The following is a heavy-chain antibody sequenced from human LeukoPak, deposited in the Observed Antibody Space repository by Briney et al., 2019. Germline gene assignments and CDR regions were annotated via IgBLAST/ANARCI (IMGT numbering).Heavy chain of an antibody. V-gene: IGHV4-59*01. J-gene: IGHJ4*02. CDR2: IYYSGST. D-gene: IGHD3-10*01. CDR1: GGSISSYY. Sequence: SETLSLTCTVSGGSISSYYWSWIRQPPRKGLEWIGYIYYSGSTNYNPSLKTRVTISVDTSKNQFSLKLRSVPGADTAVYYCARAMYGSGRGEIDYWGQGTLVTVSS. CDR3: ARAMYGSGRGEIDY.